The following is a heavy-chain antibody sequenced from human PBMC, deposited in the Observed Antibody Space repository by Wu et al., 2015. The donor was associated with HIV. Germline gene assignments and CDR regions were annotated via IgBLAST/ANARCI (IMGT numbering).Heavy chain of an antibody. D-gene: IGHD3-10*01. Sequence: VKKPGASVKVSCKASGYSFTSYYMHWVRQAPGQGLEWMGIINPSGGITSYAQKFQGRVTMTRDTSTITVYMELSSLRSEDTAVYYCAREGTYDASGSYFDYWGQGTLVTVSS. J-gene: IGHJ4*02. CDR1: GYSFTSYY. V-gene: IGHV1-46*01. CDR2: INPSGGIT. CDR3: AREGTYDASGSYFDY.